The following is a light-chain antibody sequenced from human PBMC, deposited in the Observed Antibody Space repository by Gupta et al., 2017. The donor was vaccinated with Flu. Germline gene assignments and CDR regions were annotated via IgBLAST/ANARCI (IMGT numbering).Light chain of an antibody. CDR2: DFS. CDR1: SSNIGRYT. V-gene: IGLV1-44*01. J-gene: IGLJ1*01. Sequence: QSALTQPPSVSGTPGQRVVLPCSGGSSNIGRYTVDWYQQIPGAAPKLLLYDFSDRPLGVPDRFYGSKSGTSASLAISGLQSEDEADYYCGVWDDSLSGHYVFGSGTKVTVL. CDR3: GVWDDSLSGHYV.